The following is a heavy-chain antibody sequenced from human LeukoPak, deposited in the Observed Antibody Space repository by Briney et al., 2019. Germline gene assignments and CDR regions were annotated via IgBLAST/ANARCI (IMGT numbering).Heavy chain of an antibody. D-gene: IGHD6-13*01. CDR1: GGSFSGYY. J-gene: IGHJ6*02. Sequence: SETLSLTCAVYGGSFSGYYWSWIRQPPGKGLEWIGEINHSGSTNYNPSLKSRVTISVDTSKNQFSLKLSSVTAADTAVYYCASLIAAAGSNVMGSPARTKNYYGMDVWGQGTTVTVSS. CDR2: INHSGST. V-gene: IGHV4-34*01. CDR3: ASLIAAAGSNVMGSPARTKNYYGMDV.